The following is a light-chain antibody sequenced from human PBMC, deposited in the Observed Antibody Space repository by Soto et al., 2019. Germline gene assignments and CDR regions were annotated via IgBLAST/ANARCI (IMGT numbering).Light chain of an antibody. J-gene: IGLJ1*01. CDR2: GNS. V-gene: IGLV1-40*01. CDR1: SSNIGAGYD. CDR3: QSYDSSLSGSDV. Sequence: QSVLTQPPSVSGAPGQRVTISCTGSSSNIGAGYDVHWYQQLPGTAPKLLIYGNSNRPSGVPDRFSGSKSGTSSSLAIPGLQAEDESDYYCQSYDSSLSGSDVFGTGTQLTVL.